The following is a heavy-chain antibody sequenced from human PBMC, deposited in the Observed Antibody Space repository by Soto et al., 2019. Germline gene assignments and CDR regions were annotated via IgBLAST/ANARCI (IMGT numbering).Heavy chain of an antibody. CDR1: GYTFTSYG. V-gene: IGHV1-18*01. CDR2: ISAYNGNT. D-gene: IGHD3-3*01. CDR3: ARTAAPSYDFWSGYNNWFDP. J-gene: IGHJ5*02. Sequence: GASVKVSCKASGYTFTSYGISWVRQAPGQGLEWMGWISAYNGNTNYAQKLQGRVTMTTDTSTSTAYLELRSLRSDDTAVYYFARTAAPSYDFWSGYNNWFDPWGQGTLVTSPQ.